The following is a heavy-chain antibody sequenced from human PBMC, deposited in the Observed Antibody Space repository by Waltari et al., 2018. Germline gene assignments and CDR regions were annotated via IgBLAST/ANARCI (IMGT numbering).Heavy chain of an antibody. J-gene: IGHJ4*02. D-gene: IGHD6-6*01. CDR3: ASRDVSSIAAHSDY. Sequence: QVQLQQWGAGLLKSSETLSLTCAVYGGSFSGYYWSWIRQPPGKGLEWIGEINHSGRTNYNPSLKSRVTISVDTSKNQFSLKLSSVTAADTAVYYCASRDVSSIAAHSDYWGQGTLVTVSS. CDR2: INHSGRT. CDR1: GGSFSGYY. V-gene: IGHV4-34*01.